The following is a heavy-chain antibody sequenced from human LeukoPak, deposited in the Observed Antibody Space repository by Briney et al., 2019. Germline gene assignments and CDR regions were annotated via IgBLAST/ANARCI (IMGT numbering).Heavy chain of an antibody. CDR3: ARGDVHADL. Sequence: PGGSLTLSCAASGFDLNTYEMNWVRQAPGKGLEWIADSTISDKNKNYADSVKGRFTISRDNAGTSLYLQMNSLRGQDVGVYSCARGDVHADLWGHGAL. J-gene: IGHJ5*02. CDR2: STISDKNK. CDR1: GFDLNTYE. V-gene: IGHV3-48*03.